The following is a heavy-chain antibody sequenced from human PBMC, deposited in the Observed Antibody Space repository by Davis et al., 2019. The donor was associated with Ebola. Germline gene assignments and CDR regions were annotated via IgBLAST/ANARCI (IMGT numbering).Heavy chain of an antibody. D-gene: IGHD6-13*01. Sequence: PSETLSLTCTVSGGSISSSSYYWGWIRQPPGKGLEWIGSIYYSGSTYYNPSLKSRVTISVDTSKNQFSLKLSSVTAADTAVYYCASPSSRYYYYGMDVWGQGTTVTVSS. CDR3: ASPSSRYYYYGMDV. CDR2: IYYSGST. V-gene: IGHV4-39*01. J-gene: IGHJ6*02. CDR1: GGSISSSSYY.